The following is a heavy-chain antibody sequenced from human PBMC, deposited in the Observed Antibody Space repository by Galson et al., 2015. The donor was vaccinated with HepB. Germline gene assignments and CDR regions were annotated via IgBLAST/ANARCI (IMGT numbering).Heavy chain of an antibody. Sequence: SLRLSCAASGFMFRGHWMNWVRQAPGKGLEWVANIKEDGSLKSYVESVTGRFTISRDNARNLRNLKMNGRIAEDTAVYFCARNRGYETFDYWSQAALVTVSS. V-gene: IGHV3-7*03. CDR1: GFMFRGHW. CDR2: IKEDGSLK. J-gene: IGHJ4*02. CDR3: ARNRGYETFDY. D-gene: IGHD5-12*01.